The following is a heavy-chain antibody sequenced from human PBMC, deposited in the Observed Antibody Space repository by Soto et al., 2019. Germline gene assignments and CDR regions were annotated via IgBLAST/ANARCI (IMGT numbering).Heavy chain of an antibody. D-gene: IGHD2-15*01. J-gene: IGHJ4*02. CDR1: GGSISSSSYY. CDR2: IYYSGST. V-gene: IGHV4-39*01. Sequence: SETLSLTCTVSGGSISSSSYYWGWIRQPPGKGLEWIGSIYYSGSTYYNPSLKSRVTISVDTSKNQFSLKLSSVTAADTAVYYCARHSPASRSEDSSFDYWGQGTLVTVSS. CDR3: ARHSPASRSEDSSFDY.